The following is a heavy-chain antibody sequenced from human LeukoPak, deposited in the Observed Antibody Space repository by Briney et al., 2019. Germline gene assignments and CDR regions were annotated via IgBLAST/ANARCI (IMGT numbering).Heavy chain of an antibody. CDR1: GYSFIDYY. J-gene: IGHJ4*02. CDR3: TRVKYGSGSYYIDY. CDR2: INPNSGGT. V-gene: IGHV1-2*02. Sequence: ASVKVSCKTSGYSFIDYYIHWVRQAPGQGLEWMGWINPNSGGTNYAQKFQGRVTMTRDTSISTAYMELSRLRSDDTAMYYCTRVKYGSGSYYIDYWGQGTLVTVSS. D-gene: IGHD3-10*01.